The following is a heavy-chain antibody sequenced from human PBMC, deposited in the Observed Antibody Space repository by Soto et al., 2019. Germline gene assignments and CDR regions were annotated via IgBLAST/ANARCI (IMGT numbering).Heavy chain of an antibody. CDR2: ISSSSSYI. CDR1: GFTFSSYS. J-gene: IGHJ4*02. V-gene: IGHV3-21*01. Sequence: EVPLVESGGGLVKPGGSLRLSCAASGFTFSSYSMNWVRQAPGKGLEWVSSISSSSSYIYYADSVKGRFTISRDNAKNSLYLQMNSLRAEDTAVYYCAREPAADMSFDYWGQGTLVTVSS. D-gene: IGHD6-13*01. CDR3: AREPAADMSFDY.